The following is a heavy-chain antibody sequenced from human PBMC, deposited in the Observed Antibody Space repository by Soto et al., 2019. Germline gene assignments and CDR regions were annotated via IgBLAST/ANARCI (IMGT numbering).Heavy chain of an antibody. Sequence: PSETLSLTCTVSGGSISNYFWRWIRQPPGKGLEWVGFIYNNGSTQYNPSLKSRVTISVDTSRNQFSLNLSSVTAADTAVYFCARGRGYSYGIDYWGQGTRVTVSS. CDR2: IYNNGST. J-gene: IGHJ4*02. CDR3: ARGRGYSYGIDY. CDR1: GGSISNYF. V-gene: IGHV4-59*01. D-gene: IGHD5-18*01.